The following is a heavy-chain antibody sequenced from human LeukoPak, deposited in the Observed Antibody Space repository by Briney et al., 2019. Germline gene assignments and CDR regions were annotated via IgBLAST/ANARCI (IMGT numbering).Heavy chain of an antibody. D-gene: IGHD2-15*01. V-gene: IGHV3-30-3*01. CDR1: GFTFSSYA. CDR3: ARRYCSGGSCYSFRGDWFDP. Sequence: GGSLRLSCAASGFTFSSYAMHWVRQAPGKGLEWVAVISYDGSNKYYADSVKGRFTISRDNSKNTVYLQMNSLRAEDTAMYYCARRYCSGGSCYSFRGDWFDPWGQGTLVTVSS. CDR2: ISYDGSNK. J-gene: IGHJ5*02.